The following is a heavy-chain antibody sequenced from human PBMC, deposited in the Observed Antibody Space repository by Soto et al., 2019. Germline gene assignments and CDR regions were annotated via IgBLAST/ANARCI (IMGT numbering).Heavy chain of an antibody. J-gene: IGHJ4*02. D-gene: IGHD7-27*01. CDR3: ARGPSGDKVDS. V-gene: IGHV4-34*01. CDR1: GGSFSGYY. Sequence: SETLSLTCAVYGGSFSGYYWSWIRQSPDMGLEWIGHIYDGGRTYNNPSLESRVTMSVDTSKSQLSLTLSSVSAADTAVYYCARGPSGDKVDSWGQGTLVTVSS. CDR2: IYDGGRT.